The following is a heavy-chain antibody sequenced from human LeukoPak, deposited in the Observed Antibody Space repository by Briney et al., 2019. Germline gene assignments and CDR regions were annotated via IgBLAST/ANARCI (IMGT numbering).Heavy chain of an antibody. D-gene: IGHD6-13*01. V-gene: IGHV4-59*01. J-gene: IGHJ5*02. CDR3: ASGAAAGTRMKYNWFDP. CDR1: GGSISSYY. CDR2: IYYSGST. Sequence: PSETLSLTCTVSGGSISSYYWSWIRQPPGKGLEWIGYIYYSGSTNYNPSLKSRVTISVDTSKNQFPLKLSSVTAADTAVYYCASGAAAGTRMKYNWFDPWGQGTLVTVSS.